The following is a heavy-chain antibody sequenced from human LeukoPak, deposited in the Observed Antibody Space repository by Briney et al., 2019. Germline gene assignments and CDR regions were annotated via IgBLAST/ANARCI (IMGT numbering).Heavy chain of an antibody. Sequence: SETLSLTCAVYGGSFSGYYWSWIRQPPGKGLEWIGEINHSGSTNYNPSLKSRVIISVDTSKNQFSLKLSSVTAADTAVYYCARVGSGSLSLDYWGQGTLVTVSS. CDR1: GGSFSGYY. D-gene: IGHD1-26*01. V-gene: IGHV4-34*01. J-gene: IGHJ4*02. CDR2: INHSGST. CDR3: ARVGSGSLSLDY.